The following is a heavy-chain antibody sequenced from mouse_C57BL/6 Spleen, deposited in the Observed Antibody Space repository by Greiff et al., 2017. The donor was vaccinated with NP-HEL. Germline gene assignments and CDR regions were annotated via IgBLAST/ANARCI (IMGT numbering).Heavy chain of an antibody. Sequence: EVKLMESGPVLVKPGPSVKISCKASGFTFTDYYMHWVKQSHGKSLEWIGLVYSYTGGTSYHQKFKGKATLTVDTSSSTASMELNSLTSEDSAVDYCARRYYGSSYYAMDYWGQGTTVTGSS. CDR2: VYSYTGGT. V-gene: IGHV1-36*01. CDR1: GFTFTDYY. D-gene: IGHD1-1*01. J-gene: IGHJ4*01. CDR3: ARRYYGSSYYAMDY.